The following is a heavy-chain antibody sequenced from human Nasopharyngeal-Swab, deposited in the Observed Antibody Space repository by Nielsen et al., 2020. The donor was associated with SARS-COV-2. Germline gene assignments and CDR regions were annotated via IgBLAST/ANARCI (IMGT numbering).Heavy chain of an antibody. CDR2: IKQDGSEK. CDR3: ARDTVLRYFDWLSGDYGMDV. CDR1: GFTFGNYW. J-gene: IGHJ6*02. V-gene: IGHV3-7*01. Sequence: GESLKISCTGSGFTFGNYWMTWVRQAPGKGLEWVANIKQDGSEKYYVDSVKGRFTISRDNAKNSLYLQMNSLRAEDTAVYYCARDTVLRYFDWLSGDYGMDVWGQGTTVTVSS. D-gene: IGHD3-9*01.